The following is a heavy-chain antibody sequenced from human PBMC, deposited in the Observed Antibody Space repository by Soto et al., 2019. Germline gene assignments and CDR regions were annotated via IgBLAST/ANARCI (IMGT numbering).Heavy chain of an antibody. J-gene: IGHJ4*02. V-gene: IGHV1-24*01. D-gene: IGHD3-3*01. CDR3: ATWNYDFWSGYYKKQTYYFDY. Sequence: ASVKVSCKVSGYTLTELSMHCVRQAPGKGLEWMGGFDPEDGETIYAQKFQGRVTMTEDTSTDTAYMELSSLRSEDTAVYYCATWNYDFWSGYYKKQTYYFDYWGQGTLVTVSS. CDR2: FDPEDGET. CDR1: GYTLTELS.